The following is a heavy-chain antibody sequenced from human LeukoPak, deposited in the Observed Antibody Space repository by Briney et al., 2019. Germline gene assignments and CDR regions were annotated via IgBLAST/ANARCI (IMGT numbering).Heavy chain of an antibody. J-gene: IGHJ6*02. V-gene: IGHV3-48*01. CDR2: IRGSGSTI. Sequence: QSGGSLRLSCTVSGFTFSDYSMNWVRQAPGKGLEWISYIRGSGSTIYYADSVKGRFTISRDNSKNTLYLQMNSLRAEDTAVYYCAKEEGMSGWFGDRSGYYYYYGMDVWGQGTTVTVSS. CDR3: AKEEGMSGWFGDRSGYYYYYGMDV. D-gene: IGHD3-10*01. CDR1: GFTFSDYS.